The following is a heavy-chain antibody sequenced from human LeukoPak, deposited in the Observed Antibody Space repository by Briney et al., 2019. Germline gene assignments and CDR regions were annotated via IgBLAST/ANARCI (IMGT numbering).Heavy chain of an antibody. Sequence: GTSLRLSCAASGFTFSSYGMHWVRQAPGKGLEWVAVIWYDGSNKYYADSVKGRFTISRDNSKNTLYLQMNSLRAEDTAVYYCARDSLSLNYYDSSGYFEGPTDYWGQGTLVTVSS. CDR1: GFTFSSYG. V-gene: IGHV3-33*01. J-gene: IGHJ4*02. D-gene: IGHD3-22*01. CDR2: IWYDGSNK. CDR3: ARDSLSLNYYDSSGYFEGPTDY.